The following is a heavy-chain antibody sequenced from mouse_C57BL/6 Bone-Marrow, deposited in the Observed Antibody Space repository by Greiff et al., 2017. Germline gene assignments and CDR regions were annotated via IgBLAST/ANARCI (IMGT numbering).Heavy chain of an antibody. CDR1: GYTFTSYW. V-gene: IGHV1-52*01. J-gene: IGHJ4*01. D-gene: IGHD1-1*01. CDR2: IDPSDSET. CDR3: ARFTIYYASNYYAIDY. Sequence: VQLQQPGAELVRPGSSVKLSCKASGYTFTSYWMHWVKQRPIQGLEWIGNIDPSDSETHYNQKFKDKATLTVDKSSSTAYMQLSSLTSEDSAVHYCARFTIYYASNYYAIDYWGQGTSVTVSS.